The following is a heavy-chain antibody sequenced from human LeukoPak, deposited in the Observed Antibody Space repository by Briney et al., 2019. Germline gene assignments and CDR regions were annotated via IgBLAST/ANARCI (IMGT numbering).Heavy chain of an antibody. CDR3: ARGDYYGSPKTVAA. J-gene: IGHJ5*02. CDR1: GYTFADYY. CDR2: INPDNGGT. D-gene: IGHD3-10*01. Sequence: ASVKVSCKASGYTFADYYMNWVRQAPGKGLEWMGWINPDNGGTNYPQKFQGRVIMTRDTSITTVYMELSGLRSDDTAIYYCARGDYYGSPKTVAAWGQGTLVTVSS. V-gene: IGHV1-2*02.